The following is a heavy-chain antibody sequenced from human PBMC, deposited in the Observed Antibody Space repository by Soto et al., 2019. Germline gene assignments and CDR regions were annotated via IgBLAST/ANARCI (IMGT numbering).Heavy chain of an antibody. CDR2: IYYSGST. Sequence: HRQQQESVPGLVKPSGTLSLTCTGSGGSISRSSYYWGWIRQPPGTGLEWIGSIYYSGSTYYNPSLKSRVTIPVATSKNHFSLKLSYVTAADTAVYYCASPSGYSSGSDYWGHGPLVTVSA. V-gene: IGHV4-39*01. D-gene: IGHD5-18*01. CDR1: GGSISRSSYY. CDR3: ASPSGYSSGSDY. J-gene: IGHJ4*01.